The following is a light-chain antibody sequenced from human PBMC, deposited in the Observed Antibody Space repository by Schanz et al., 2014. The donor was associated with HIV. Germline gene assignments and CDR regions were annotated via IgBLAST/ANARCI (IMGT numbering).Light chain of an antibody. V-gene: IGLV2-14*03. CDR2: DVS. J-gene: IGLJ2*01. Sequence: QSALTQPASVSGSPGQSISISCTGTSGDVGSYNYVSWYQQHPGKAPKLMIYDVSNRPSGVSNRFSGSKSGNTASLTISGLQAEDEADYYCTSYTGGSPLGVFGGGTKLTVL. CDR3: TSYTGGSPLGV. CDR1: SGDVGSYNY.